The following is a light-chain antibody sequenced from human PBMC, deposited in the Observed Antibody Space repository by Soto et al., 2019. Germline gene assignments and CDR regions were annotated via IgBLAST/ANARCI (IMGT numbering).Light chain of an antibody. CDR2: GAS. V-gene: IGKV3-15*01. J-gene: IGKJ2*01. CDR1: QSVSSK. Sequence: EIVMTQSPATLSVSPGERATLSCRASQSVSSKLAWYQQKPGQAPRLLIYGASTRATGIPARFSGSGSGTEFTLTISSLQSEDFAVYYCQQYNKWYTFGQGTKLEFK. CDR3: QQYNKWYT.